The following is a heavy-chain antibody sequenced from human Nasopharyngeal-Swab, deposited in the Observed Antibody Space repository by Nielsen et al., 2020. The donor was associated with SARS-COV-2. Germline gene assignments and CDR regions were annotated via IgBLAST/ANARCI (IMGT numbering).Heavy chain of an antibody. J-gene: IGHJ4*02. CDR2: ISSSGSTI. CDR3: ARPTGFGEAGYFDY. CDR1: GFTFSSYE. V-gene: IGHV3-48*03. D-gene: IGHD3-10*01. Sequence: GESLKISCAASGFTFSSYEMNWVRQAPGKGLEWVSYISSSGSTIYYADSVKGRFTISRDNAKNSLYLQMNSRRAEDTAVYYCARPTGFGEAGYFDYWGQGTLVTVSS.